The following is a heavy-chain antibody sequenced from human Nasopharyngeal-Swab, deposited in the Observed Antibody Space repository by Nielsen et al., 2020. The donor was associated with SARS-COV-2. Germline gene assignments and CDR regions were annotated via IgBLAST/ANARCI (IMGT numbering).Heavy chain of an antibody. Sequence: GSLRLSCAVYGGSFSGYYWSWIRQPPGKGLEWIGEINHSGSTNYNPSLKSRVTISVDTSKNQFSLKLSSVTTADTAVYYCASLLNPILTGYYYYYYGMDVWGQGTTVTVSS. CDR3: ASLLNPILTGYYYYYYGMDV. CDR2: INHSGST. V-gene: IGHV4-34*01. D-gene: IGHD3-9*01. J-gene: IGHJ6*02. CDR1: GGSFSGYY.